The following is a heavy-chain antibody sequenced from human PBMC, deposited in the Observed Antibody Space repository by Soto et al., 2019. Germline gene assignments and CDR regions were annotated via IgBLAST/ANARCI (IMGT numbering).Heavy chain of an antibody. CDR1: GFTFSSYA. J-gene: IGHJ4*02. CDR2: ITFRGDNT. D-gene: IGHD1-26*01. Sequence: EVQLLESGGGLVPPGGSLRLSCAAFGFTFSSYAMSWVRQAPGEGLEWLAGITFRGDNTYYADSVKGRFTLSRDNSRNRLDLQMNSLKVEDTALYYCAKLATMGVFDNWGQGTLLTVSS. V-gene: IGHV3-23*01. CDR3: AKLATMGVFDN.